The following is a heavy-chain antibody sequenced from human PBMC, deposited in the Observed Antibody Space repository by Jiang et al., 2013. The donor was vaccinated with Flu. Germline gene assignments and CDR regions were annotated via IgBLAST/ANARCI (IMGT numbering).Heavy chain of an antibody. CDR1: GFTFSSYG. V-gene: IGHV3-33*01. Sequence: VQLLESGGGVVQPGRSLRLSCAASGFTFSSYGMHWVRQAPGKGLEWVAVIWYDGSNKYYADSVKGRFTISRDNSKNTLYLQMNSLRAEDTAVYYCAREQTCSGGSCYSFLSLLLFDIWGQGTMVTVSS. D-gene: IGHD2-15*01. CDR3: AREQTCSGGSCYSFLSLLLFDI. CDR2: IWYDGSNK. J-gene: IGHJ3*02.